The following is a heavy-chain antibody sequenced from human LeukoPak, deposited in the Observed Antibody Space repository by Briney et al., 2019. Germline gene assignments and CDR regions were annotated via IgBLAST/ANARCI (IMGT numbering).Heavy chain of an antibody. V-gene: IGHV5-51*01. Sequence: GESLKISCKGSGYSFTSYWIGWVRQMPGKGLEWMRIIYPGDSDTRYSPSFQGQVTISADKSISTAYLQWSSLKASDTAMYYCARGLSGYGGYVWAGDYWGQGTLVTVSS. D-gene: IGHD5-12*01. J-gene: IGHJ4*02. CDR1: GYSFTSYW. CDR2: IYPGDSDT. CDR3: ARGLSGYGGYVWAGDY.